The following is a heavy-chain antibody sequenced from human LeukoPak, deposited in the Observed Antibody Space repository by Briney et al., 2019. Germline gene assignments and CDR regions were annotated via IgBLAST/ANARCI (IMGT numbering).Heavy chain of an antibody. CDR3: ASTMWGCDY. D-gene: IGHD3-3*01. Sequence: GGSLRLSCASSGFAFSSYEMNWVRQAPGKGLEWVSYISSSGSIIYYADSVKGRFTISRDNAKNSLFLQMNSLRVEDTAVYYCASTMWGCDYWGQGTLVTVSS. J-gene: IGHJ4*02. CDR2: ISSSGSII. V-gene: IGHV3-48*03. CDR1: GFAFSSYE.